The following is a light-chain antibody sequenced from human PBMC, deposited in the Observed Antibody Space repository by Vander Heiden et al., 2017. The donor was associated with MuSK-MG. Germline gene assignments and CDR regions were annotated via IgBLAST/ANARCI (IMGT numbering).Light chain of an antibody. CDR2: QNA. CDR1: NSNIGAGYD. CDR3: QSYDSSLSASV. V-gene: IGLV1-40*01. J-gene: IGLJ1*01. Sequence: QSVLTQPPSVSGAPGQRVTISCTGTNSNIGAGYDVHWYQQVPGKAPKLLMFQNADRPSGVPDRFSGSNSGTSASLAITGLQAEDEADYYCQSYDSSLSASVFGTGTKVNVL.